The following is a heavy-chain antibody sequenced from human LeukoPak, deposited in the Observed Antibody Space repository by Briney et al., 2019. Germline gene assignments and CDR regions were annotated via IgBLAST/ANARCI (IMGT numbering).Heavy chain of an antibody. D-gene: IGHD1-7*01. CDR1: GFTFSSYG. CDR3: AKGPELWNYEGFDY. V-gene: IGHV3-23*01. Sequence: GGSLRLSCAASGFTFSSYGMHWVRQAPGKGLEWVSAISGSGGSTYYADSVKGRFTISRDNSKNTLYLQMNSLRAEDTAVYYCAKGPELWNYEGFDYWGQGNLVTVSS. J-gene: IGHJ4*02. CDR2: ISGSGGST.